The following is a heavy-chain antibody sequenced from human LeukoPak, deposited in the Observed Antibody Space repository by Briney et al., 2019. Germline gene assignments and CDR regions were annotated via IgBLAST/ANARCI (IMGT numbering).Heavy chain of an antibody. Sequence: PSETLSLTCAVYGGSFSGYYWSWIRQPPGKGLEWIGEINHSGSTNYNPSLKSRVTISVDTSKNQFSLKLSSVTAADTAVYYCAKSGRRSLTLWRWFDPWGQGTLVTVSS. CDR1: GGSFSGYY. CDR3: AKSGRRSLTLWRWFDP. V-gene: IGHV4-34*01. J-gene: IGHJ5*02. D-gene: IGHD1-14*01. CDR2: INHSGST.